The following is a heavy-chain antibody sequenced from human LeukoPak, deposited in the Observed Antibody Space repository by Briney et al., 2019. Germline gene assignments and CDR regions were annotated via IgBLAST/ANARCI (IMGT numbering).Heavy chain of an antibody. J-gene: IGHJ4*02. Sequence: SETLSLTCTVSGGSISIFYWNWIRQTPGKGLEWIRSIYNSGSTTYNPSLKSRVTISGDTSKNQFSLKLTSVTAADTAVYYCTRDRELGFWGQGTLVTVSS. V-gene: IGHV4-59*01. CDR1: GGSISIFY. CDR2: IYNSGST. CDR3: TRDRELGF. D-gene: IGHD1-26*01.